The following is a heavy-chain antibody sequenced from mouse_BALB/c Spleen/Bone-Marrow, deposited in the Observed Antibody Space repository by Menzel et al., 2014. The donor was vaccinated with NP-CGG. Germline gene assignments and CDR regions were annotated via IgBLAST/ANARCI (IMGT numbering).Heavy chain of an antibody. Sequence: VQLQQSGGGLVQPGGSLRLSCATSGFTFTDYYMSWVRQPPGKALEWLGFIRNKANGYTTDYSASVKGRFTISRDNSQSILYLQMNTLRAEDSATYYCARDMCDGLRWYFDVWGAGTTVTVSS. CDR3: ARDMCDGLRWYFDV. CDR2: IRNKANGYTT. V-gene: IGHV7-3*02. CDR1: GFTFTDYY. J-gene: IGHJ1*01. D-gene: IGHD2-3*01.